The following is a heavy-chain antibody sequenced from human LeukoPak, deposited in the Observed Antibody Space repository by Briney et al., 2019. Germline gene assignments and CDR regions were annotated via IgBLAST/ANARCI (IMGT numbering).Heavy chain of an antibody. J-gene: IGHJ4*02. CDR2: INHSGST. CDR3: ARGLSPRINMVRGVRPPFRGVFDY. Sequence: PSETLSLTCAVYGGSFSGYYWSWIRQPPGKGLEWIGEINHSGSTNYNPSLKSRVTISVDTSKNQFSLKLSSVTAADTAVYYCARGLSPRINMVRGVRPPFRGVFDYWGQGALVTVSS. CDR1: GGSFSGYY. V-gene: IGHV4-34*01. D-gene: IGHD3-10*01.